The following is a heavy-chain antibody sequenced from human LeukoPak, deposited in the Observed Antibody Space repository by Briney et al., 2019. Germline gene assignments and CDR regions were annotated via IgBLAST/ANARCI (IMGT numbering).Heavy chain of an antibody. J-gene: IGHJ4*02. Sequence: PGGSLRPSCAASGFMFSNFWMSWVRQAPGKGLEWVANIKQDGSETSYVDSVKGRFIISRDNAKNSLYLQMNSLRAEDTAVYYCASLNSGWYGNFDYWGQGTLVTVSS. CDR1: GFMFSNFW. CDR3: ASLNSGWYGNFDY. V-gene: IGHV3-7*03. D-gene: IGHD6-19*01. CDR2: IKQDGSET.